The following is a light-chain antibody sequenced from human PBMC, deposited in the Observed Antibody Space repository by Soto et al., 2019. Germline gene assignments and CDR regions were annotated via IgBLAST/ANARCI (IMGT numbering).Light chain of an antibody. CDR1: SSDVGGYNY. CDR3: SSYTSSSTVV. CDR2: DVS. Sequence: QSALTQPASVSGSPGQSITISCTGTSSDVGGYNYVSWYQQHPGKAPKLMIYDVSNRPSGVSNRFSASNSGNTASLTISGLQAEDEADYYCSSYTSSSTVVFGGGTKLTVL. V-gene: IGLV2-14*01. J-gene: IGLJ2*01.